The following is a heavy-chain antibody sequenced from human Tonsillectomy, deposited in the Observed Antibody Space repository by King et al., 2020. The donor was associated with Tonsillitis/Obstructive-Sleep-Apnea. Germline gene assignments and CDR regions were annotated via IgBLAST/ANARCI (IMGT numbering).Heavy chain of an antibody. D-gene: IGHD3-22*01. CDR3: ERDYYDSSGYYYVRGYYYYYYMDV. Sequence: QLVQSGAEVKKPGASVKVSCKASGYTFSSHYMHWVRQAPGQGLEWMGIINPSGGSTTYAQKFQGRVTMTRDTSKSTVYRELSSMRSEETAVYYCERDYYDSSGYYYVRGYYYYYYMDVWGKGTTVTVSS. CDR1: GYTFSSHY. CDR2: INPSGGST. J-gene: IGHJ6*03. V-gene: IGHV1-46*01.